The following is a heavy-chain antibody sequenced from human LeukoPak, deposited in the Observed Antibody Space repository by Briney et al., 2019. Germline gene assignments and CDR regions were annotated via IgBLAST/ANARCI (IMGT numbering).Heavy chain of an antibody. CDR3: ARGGVRGEYDWFDP. J-gene: IGHJ5*02. CDR2: IWDDGSNK. V-gene: IGHV3-33*08. CDR1: GFTFSSYG. Sequence: PGRSLRLSCAASGFTFSSYGMHWVRRAPGKGLEWVAIIWDDGSNKYYADSVKGRFTISRDNSKNTLYLQMNSLRAEDTAVYYCARGGVRGEYDWFDPWGQGTLVTVSS. D-gene: IGHD3-10*01.